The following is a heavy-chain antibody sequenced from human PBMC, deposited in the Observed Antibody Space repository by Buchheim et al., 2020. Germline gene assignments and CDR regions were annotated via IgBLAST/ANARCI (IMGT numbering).Heavy chain of an antibody. Sequence: EVQLVESGGGLVQPGGSLRLSCAAFGFTFSSYWMSWVRQAPGKGLEWVANIKQDGSEEYYVDSVKGRFTISRDNAKNSLYLQMNSLRAEDTAVYYCAKVYSSSWYGPHYFDYWGQGTL. CDR1: GFTFSSYW. CDR2: IKQDGSEE. J-gene: IGHJ4*02. CDR3: AKVYSSSWYGPHYFDY. D-gene: IGHD6-13*01. V-gene: IGHV3-7*01.